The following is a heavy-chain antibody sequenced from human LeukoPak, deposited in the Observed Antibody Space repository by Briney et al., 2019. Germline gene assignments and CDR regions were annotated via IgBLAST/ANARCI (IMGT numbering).Heavy chain of an antibody. Sequence: GASVTVSCTASGGTFSSYAISWVRQAPGQGLEWMGGIIPIFGTANYAQKFQGRVTITADESTSTAYMELSSLRSEDTAVYYCARVQYSGYDPIFDYWGQGTLVTVSS. CDR1: GGTFSSYA. D-gene: IGHD5-12*01. V-gene: IGHV1-69*01. J-gene: IGHJ4*02. CDR2: IIPIFGTA. CDR3: ARVQYSGYDPIFDY.